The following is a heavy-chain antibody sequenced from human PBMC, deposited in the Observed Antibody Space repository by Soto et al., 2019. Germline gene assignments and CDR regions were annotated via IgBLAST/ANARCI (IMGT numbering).Heavy chain of an antibody. CDR2: ISGSGRST. J-gene: IGHJ4*02. Sequence: GGSLRLSCAASGFTFSSYARSWVRQAPGKGLEWVSAISGSGRSTYYADSVKGRFTISRDNSKNTLYLQMNSLRAEDTAVYYCARDDLTGPTRGYWGQGTLVTVSS. D-gene: IGHD3-9*01. CDR1: GFTFSSYA. V-gene: IGHV3-23*01. CDR3: ARDDLTGPTRGY.